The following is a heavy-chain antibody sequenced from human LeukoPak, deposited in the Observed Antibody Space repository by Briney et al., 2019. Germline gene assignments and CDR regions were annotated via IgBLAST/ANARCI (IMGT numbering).Heavy chain of an antibody. J-gene: IGHJ4*02. CDR1: GFTVSSNS. D-gene: IGHD2-2*01. CDR3: ARTAYCSSTSCYQGAFDY. CDR2: IYSGGST. Sequence: GGSLRLSCAASGFTVSSNSMSWVRQAPGKGLEWVSVIYSGGSTYYADSVKGRFTISRDNSKNTLYLQMNSLRAEDTAVYYCARTAYCSSTSCYQGAFDYWGQGTLVTVSS. V-gene: IGHV3-66*01.